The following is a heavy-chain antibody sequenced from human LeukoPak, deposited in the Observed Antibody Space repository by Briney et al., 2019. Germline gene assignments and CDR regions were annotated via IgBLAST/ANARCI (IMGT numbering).Heavy chain of an antibody. CDR3: ARGQVVPAAIPVYYYYYMDV. Sequence: SETLSLTCTVSGGSISSYYWSWIRQPPGKGLEWIGYIYYSGSTNYNPSLKSRVTISVDTSKNQFSLKLSSVTAADTAVYYCARGQVVPAAIPVYYYYYMDVWGKGTTVTVSS. D-gene: IGHD2-2*01. J-gene: IGHJ6*03. V-gene: IGHV4-59*01. CDR1: GGSISSYY. CDR2: IYYSGST.